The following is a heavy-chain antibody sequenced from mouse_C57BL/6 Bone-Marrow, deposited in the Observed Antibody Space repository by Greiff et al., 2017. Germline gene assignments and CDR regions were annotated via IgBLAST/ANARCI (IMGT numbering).Heavy chain of an antibody. Sequence: QVQLQQSGAELVRPGASVTLSCKASGYTFTDYEMHWVKQTPVHGLEWIGAIDPETGGTAYNQKFKGKAILTADKSSSTAYTALRSLTSEDSAVYYCTRGWLPWYFDVWGTGTTVTVSS. CDR2: IDPETGGT. CDR3: TRGWLPWYFDV. CDR1: GYTFTDYE. J-gene: IGHJ1*03. D-gene: IGHD2-3*01. V-gene: IGHV1-15*01.